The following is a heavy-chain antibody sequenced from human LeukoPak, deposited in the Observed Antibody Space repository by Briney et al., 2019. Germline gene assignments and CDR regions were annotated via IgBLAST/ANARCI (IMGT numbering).Heavy chain of an antibody. Sequence: ASVKVSCKASGGTFSSYAITWVRQAPGQGLEWMGWINVYNDNTNNARKFQGRVTMTTDTTTNTAYMELKSPTSDDTATYYCARDVAGPWGQGTLVTVSS. J-gene: IGHJ5*02. CDR1: GGTFSSYA. CDR2: INVYNDNT. CDR3: ARDVAGP. D-gene: IGHD6-19*01. V-gene: IGHV1-18*01.